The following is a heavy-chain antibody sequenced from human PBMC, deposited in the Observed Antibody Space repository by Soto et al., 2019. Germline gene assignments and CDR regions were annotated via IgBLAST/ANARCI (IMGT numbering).Heavy chain of an antibody. J-gene: IGHJ5*02. CDR2: IIPIFGST. V-gene: IGHV1-69*12. CDR1: GGTFSNSA. Sequence: QVQLVQSGAEVRKPGSSVKVSCKASGGTFSNSAITWVRQASGQGLEWVGGIIPIFGSTNYAQKFQGRVTITADESTSTAYMELSSLPSEDTAVYYCARDGDLRSDFWSGPLGGGWFDPWGQGTLVTVSS. D-gene: IGHD3-3*01. CDR3: ARDGDLRSDFWSGPLGGGWFDP.